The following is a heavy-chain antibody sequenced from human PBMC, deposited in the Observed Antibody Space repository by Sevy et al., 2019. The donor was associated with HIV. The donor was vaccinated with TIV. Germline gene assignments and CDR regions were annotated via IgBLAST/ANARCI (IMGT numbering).Heavy chain of an antibody. D-gene: IGHD1-1*01. V-gene: IGHV3-30*18. CDR2: ISNDGSQS. Sequence: GGSLRLSCVTSGFTFSGYGMHWVRQAPGKGLEWMATISNDGSQSFYADSVRGRFTISRDNSKNTLYLQMNTQKLADTAIYYCAKRGLNDLFLIDSWGQGTLVTVSS. CDR1: GFTFSGYG. J-gene: IGHJ4*02. CDR3: AKRGLNDLFLIDS.